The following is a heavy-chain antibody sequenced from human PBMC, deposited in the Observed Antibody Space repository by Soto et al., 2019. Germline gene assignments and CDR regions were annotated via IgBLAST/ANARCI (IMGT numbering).Heavy chain of an antibody. Sequence: EVQLLESGGGLVQPGGSLRLSCAASGFSFRDHAMSWVRQAPGMGLQLVSDISSNGGGPFYADSVKGRFTISRDHSKKTLQLQMNRRRDKDTAIYYCAKRHGAKPENWHFDVWGRGSLVTVSS. CDR1: GFSFRDHA. V-gene: IGHV3-23*01. CDR3: AKRHGAKPENWHFDV. D-gene: IGHD3-10*01. CDR2: ISSNGGGP. J-gene: IGHJ2*01.